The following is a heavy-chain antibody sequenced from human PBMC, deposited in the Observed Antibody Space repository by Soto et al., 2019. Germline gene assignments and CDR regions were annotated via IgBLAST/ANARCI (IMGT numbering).Heavy chain of an antibody. CDR3: AKDRHNTSSGYFDH. V-gene: IGHV3-33*06. Sequence: PGGSLRLSCAASGFIFSHYGMHWVRQAPGKGLEWVAVVYYDGSNTYSADSVKGRFTISRDNSKNTVFLQMNGLRVEDTAMYYCAKDRHNTSSGYFDHWGQGTLVTVSS. D-gene: IGHD6-6*01. J-gene: IGHJ4*02. CDR2: VYYDGSNT. CDR1: GFIFSHYG.